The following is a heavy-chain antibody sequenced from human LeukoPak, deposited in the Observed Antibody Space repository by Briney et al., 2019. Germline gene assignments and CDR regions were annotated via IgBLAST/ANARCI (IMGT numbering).Heavy chain of an antibody. CDR1: GGSFSGYY. V-gene: IGHV4-34*01. D-gene: IGHD2-15*01. CDR2: INHSGST. CDR3: ARRRHIVVVVAATRGGAFDI. Sequence: SETLSLTCAVYGGSFSGYYWSWIRQPPGKGLEWIGEINHSGSTNYNPSLKSRVTISVDTSKNQFSLKLSSETAADTAVYYCARRRHIVVVVAATRGGAFDIWGQGTMVTVSS. J-gene: IGHJ3*02.